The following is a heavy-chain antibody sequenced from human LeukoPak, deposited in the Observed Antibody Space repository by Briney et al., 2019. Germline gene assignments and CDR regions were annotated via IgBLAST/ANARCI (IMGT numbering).Heavy chain of an antibody. CDR2: IYPGDSET. J-gene: IGHJ4*02. CDR1: GYAFTTYW. CDR3: ARLSGRDFDF. Sequence: GESLKISCKIGGYAFTTYWIGWVRLMSGEGLEWMGIIYPGDSETSYSPSFQGQVTMSVDKSISTAYLQWSSLKSSDTAMYYCARLSGRDFDFWGQGTQVTVSS. D-gene: IGHD1-26*01. V-gene: IGHV5-51*01.